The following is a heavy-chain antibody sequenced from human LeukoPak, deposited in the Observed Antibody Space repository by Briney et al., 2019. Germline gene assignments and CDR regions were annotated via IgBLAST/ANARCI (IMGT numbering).Heavy chain of an antibody. D-gene: IGHD3-22*01. Sequence: GGSLRLSCAASGFTFDDYAMHWVRQAPGKGLEWVSGLSWNSGSIGYANSVKGRFTISRDNAKNSLYLQMNSLRAEDTALYYCAKGGIGDYYYDSSGYYAFDYWGQGTLVTVSS. J-gene: IGHJ4*02. V-gene: IGHV3-9*01. CDR2: LSWNSGSI. CDR1: GFTFDDYA. CDR3: AKGGIGDYYYDSSGYYAFDY.